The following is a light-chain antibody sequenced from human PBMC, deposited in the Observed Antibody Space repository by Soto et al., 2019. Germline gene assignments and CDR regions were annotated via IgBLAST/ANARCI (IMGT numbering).Light chain of an antibody. CDR2: GAS. CDR1: QSVSSN. J-gene: IGKJ1*01. CDR3: QQYNNWPWT. V-gene: IGKV3-15*01. Sequence: EIVMTQSPATLSLSPGERATLSCRASQSVSSNLAWYQQKPGQAPRLLIYGASNRATGIPARFSGSGSGTEFTLTISSLQSEDFPVYYCQQYNNWPWTFGQGTKVEIK.